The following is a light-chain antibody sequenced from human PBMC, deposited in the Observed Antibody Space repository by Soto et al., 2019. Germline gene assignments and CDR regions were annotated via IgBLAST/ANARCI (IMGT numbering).Light chain of an antibody. CDR1: QSVSSSY. CDR2: GAS. V-gene: IGKV3-20*01. Sequence: EIVLTQSPGTLSLSPGERATLSCRASQSVSSSYLAWYQQKPGQAPRLLIYGASSRATGIPDRFSGSGSGAALPLTIIRLVSEAFAVYYCQQYDSWHGFTFGPGTKVHIK. CDR3: QQYDSWHGFT. J-gene: IGKJ3*01.